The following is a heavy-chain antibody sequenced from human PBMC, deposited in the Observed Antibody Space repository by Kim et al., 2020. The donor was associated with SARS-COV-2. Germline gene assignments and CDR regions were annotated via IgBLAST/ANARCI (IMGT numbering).Heavy chain of an antibody. V-gene: IGHV4-59*08. CDR3: ARGVEKYYFDY. CDR1: GGSISSYY. D-gene: IGHD2-15*01. Sequence: SETLSLTCTVSGGSISSYYWSWIRQPPGKGLEWIGYIYYSGSTNYNPSLKSRVTISVDTSKNQFSLKLSSVTAADTAVYYCARGVEKYYFDYWGQGTLVTVSS. CDR2: IYYSGST. J-gene: IGHJ4*02.